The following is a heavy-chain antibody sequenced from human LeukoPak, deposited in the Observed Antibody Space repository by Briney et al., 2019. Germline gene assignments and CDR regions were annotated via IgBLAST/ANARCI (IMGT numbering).Heavy chain of an antibody. CDR2: IYHSGST. D-gene: IGHD2-8*01. CDR3: ARAVWHADAFDI. CDR1: GYSISSGYY. V-gene: IGHV4-38-2*02. Sequence: SETLSLTCTVSGYSISSGYYWGWIRQPPGKGLEWIGSIYHSGSTNYNPSLKSRVTISVDTSKNQFSLKLSSVTAADTAVYYCARAVWHADAFDIWGQGTMVTVSS. J-gene: IGHJ3*02.